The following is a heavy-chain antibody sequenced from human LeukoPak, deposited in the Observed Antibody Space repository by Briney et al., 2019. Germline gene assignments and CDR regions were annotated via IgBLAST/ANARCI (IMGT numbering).Heavy chain of an antibody. CDR3: AKWYYYDSSGYRPIDY. CDR2: ISGSGGST. J-gene: IGHJ4*02. CDR1: GFTFSSYA. Sequence: GGSLRLSCAASGFTFSSYAMSWVRQAPGKGLEWVSAISGSGGSTYYADSVKGRLTISRDNSKNTLYLQMNSLRAEDTAVYYCAKWYYYDSSGYRPIDYWGQGTLVTVSS. V-gene: IGHV3-23*01. D-gene: IGHD3-22*01.